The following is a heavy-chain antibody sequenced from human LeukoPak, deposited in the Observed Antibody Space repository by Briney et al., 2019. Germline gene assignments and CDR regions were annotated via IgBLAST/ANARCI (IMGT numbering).Heavy chain of an antibody. CDR1: GCTFTGYY. V-gene: IGHV1-2*02. J-gene: IGHJ4*02. CDR2: INPNSGAT. D-gene: IGHD6-19*01. Sequence: ASVKVSCKASGCTFTGYYVQWVRQAPGQGLEWMGWINPNSGATDYAQKFQGRVTMTRDTSISTAYMELSRLRSDDTAVYYCVPTYSSGWYYFDYWGQGTLVTVSS. CDR3: VPTYSSGWYYFDY.